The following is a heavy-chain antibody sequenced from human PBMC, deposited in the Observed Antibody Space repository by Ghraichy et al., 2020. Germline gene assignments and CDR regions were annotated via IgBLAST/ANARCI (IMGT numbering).Heavy chain of an antibody. Sequence: GGSLRLSCRASGFTFSSYGMHWVRQAPGKGPEWVALIWYDGRNEDYEDSVKGRFTISRDNSKNTLYLQMNSLRVEDTAIYYCARLRGGLAARSNFYDYWGQGTLVTVS. CDR2: IWYDGRNE. D-gene: IGHD6-6*01. CDR3: ARLRGGLAARSNFYDY. CDR1: GFTFSSYG. J-gene: IGHJ4*02. V-gene: IGHV3-33*01.